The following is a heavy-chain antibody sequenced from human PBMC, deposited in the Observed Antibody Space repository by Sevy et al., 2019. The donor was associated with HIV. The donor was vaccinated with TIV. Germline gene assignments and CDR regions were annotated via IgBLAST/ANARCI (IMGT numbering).Heavy chain of an antibody. CDR1: GFTFSSYG. V-gene: IGHV3-33*01. J-gene: IGHJ4*02. D-gene: IGHD4-17*01. CDR2: IGLDGSNT. Sequence: GESLKISCAASGFTFSSYGMHWVRQGPGKGLEWVEVIGLDGSNTYYADSVKGRLTISRDIAKNTRHLQMNSLRAEDTAVYYCARDLEFYDSGDYGPAFMPDYWGQGTLVTVSS. CDR3: ARDLEFYDSGDYGPAFMPDY.